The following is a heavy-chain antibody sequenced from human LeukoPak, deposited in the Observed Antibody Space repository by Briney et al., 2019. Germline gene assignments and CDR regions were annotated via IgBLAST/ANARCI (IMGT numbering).Heavy chain of an antibody. J-gene: IGHJ4*02. CDR2: ISSSSSYI. CDR1: GFTFSSYS. D-gene: IGHD1-20*01. Sequence: GGSPRLSCAASGFTFSSYSMNWVRQAPGKGLEWVSSISSSSSYIYYADSVEGRFTISRDNAKNSLYLQMNSLRAEDTAVYYCARDITIRMVPFDYWGQGTLVTVSS. CDR3: ARDITIRMVPFDY. V-gene: IGHV3-21*01.